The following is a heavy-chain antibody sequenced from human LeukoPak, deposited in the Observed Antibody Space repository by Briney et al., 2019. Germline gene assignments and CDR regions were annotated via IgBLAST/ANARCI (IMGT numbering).Heavy chain of an antibody. D-gene: IGHD2-15*01. J-gene: IGHJ4*02. CDR2: LSGSGKYT. Sequence: PGGSLRLSCAASGFTFSSHVMSWVPQAPGRGLEWVYSLSGSGKYTFYADSVKGPFTISRDNSRKELLLQMKSLTSGDTAAYGCPHSKATRTSPGRFDHWGLGTLVTVSS. CDR3: PHSKATRTSPGRFDH. V-gene: IGHV3-23*01. CDR1: GFTFSSHV.